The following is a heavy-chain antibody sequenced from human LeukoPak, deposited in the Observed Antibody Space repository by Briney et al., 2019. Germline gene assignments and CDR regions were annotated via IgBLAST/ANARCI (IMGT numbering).Heavy chain of an antibody. Sequence: SETLSLTCAVYGGSFSGYYWSWIRQPPGKGLEWIGEINHSGGTNYNPSLKSRVTISVDTSKNQFSLKLSSVTAADTAVYYRAREYYDSSGYYSYWGQGTLVTVSS. J-gene: IGHJ4*02. CDR3: AREYYDSSGYYSY. D-gene: IGHD3-22*01. CDR1: GGSFSGYY. V-gene: IGHV4-34*01. CDR2: INHSGGT.